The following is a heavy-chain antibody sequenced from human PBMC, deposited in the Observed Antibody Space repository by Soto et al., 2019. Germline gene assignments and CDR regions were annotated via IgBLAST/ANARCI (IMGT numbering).Heavy chain of an antibody. CDR1: GFTFSSYA. D-gene: IGHD3-10*01. CDR2: ISYDGSNK. Sequence: QVQLVESGGGVVQPGRSLRLSCAASGFTFSSYAMHWVRQAPGKGLEWVAVISYDGSNKYYADSVKGRFTISRDNSKNTLDRQMHSLRGECAAVYYCAREACGSGRALDVWGRGTTVTVSS. CDR3: AREACGSGRALDV. V-gene: IGHV3-30-3*01. J-gene: IGHJ6*02.